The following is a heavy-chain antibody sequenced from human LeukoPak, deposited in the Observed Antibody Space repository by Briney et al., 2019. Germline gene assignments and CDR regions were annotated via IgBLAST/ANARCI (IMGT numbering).Heavy chain of an antibody. CDR1: GYTFTSFG. CDR2: ISTYNGNT. D-gene: IGHD3-22*01. CDR3: ARDWFSSGFPYY. V-gene: IGHV1-18*01. J-gene: IGHJ4*02. Sequence: ASVKVSCKTSGYTFTSFGISWDRQAPGQGLEWMGWISTYNGNTDYAQNLQGRVTMTTATSTSTAYMELRSLRSDDTAVYYCARDWFSSGFPYYWGQGTLVTVSS.